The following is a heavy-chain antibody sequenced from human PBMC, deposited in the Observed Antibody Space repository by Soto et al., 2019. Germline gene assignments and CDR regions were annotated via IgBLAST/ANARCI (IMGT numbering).Heavy chain of an antibody. D-gene: IGHD1-26*01. Sequence: PGGSLRLSCAASGFTVSSNYMSWVRQAPGKGLEWVSVIYSGGSTYYADSVKGRFTISRHNSKNTLYLQMNSLRAEDTAVYYCARDWGADRYYYMDVWGKGTTVTVSS. J-gene: IGHJ6*03. CDR3: ARDWGADRYYYMDV. CDR1: GFTVSSNY. V-gene: IGHV3-53*04. CDR2: IYSGGST.